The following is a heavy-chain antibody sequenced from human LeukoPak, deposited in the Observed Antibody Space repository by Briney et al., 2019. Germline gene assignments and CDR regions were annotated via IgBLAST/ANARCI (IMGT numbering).Heavy chain of an antibody. CDR1: GFTFSSYE. V-gene: IGHV3-48*03. Sequence: GGSLRLSCAASGFTFSSYEMHWVRPAQGKGLEWLSYISTSGSTIYYADSVKGRFTISRDNARNSLYLQMNSLRADDTALYYCAREGGSGWTFDYWGQGTLVTVSS. D-gene: IGHD6-19*01. CDR2: ISTSGSTI. CDR3: AREGGSGWTFDY. J-gene: IGHJ4*02.